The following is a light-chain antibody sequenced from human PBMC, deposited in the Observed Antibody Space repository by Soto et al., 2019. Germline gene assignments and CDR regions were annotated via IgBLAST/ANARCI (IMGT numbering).Light chain of an antibody. CDR3: QQSYTAPH. V-gene: IGKV1-39*01. J-gene: IGKJ2*01. CDR2: SAT. Sequence: DIQMTQSPSSLSASVGDRVTITCRASQSIGGYLNWYQQKPGKAPKLLIHSATILQGGVPSRFSGSESGTDFTLTITNLQPGDFATYFCQQSYTAPHFGQGTKLVIK. CDR1: QSIGGY.